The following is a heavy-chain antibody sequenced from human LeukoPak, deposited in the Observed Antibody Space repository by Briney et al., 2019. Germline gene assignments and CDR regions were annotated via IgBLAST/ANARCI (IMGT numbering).Heavy chain of an antibody. J-gene: IGHJ5*01. V-gene: IGHV4-39*01. CDR3: VRHDGRGGATMGAFDS. CDR1: AAAFISSSHH. D-gene: IGHD5-12*01. Sequence: SETLSLTCTVSAAAFISSSHHWGWIRQSPGKGLEWIGTVYYGRTTYYNPSLDGRVTISLDTSANHFSLQLNSVTAADTAVYYCVRHDGRGGATMGAFDSWGQGSLVTVSS. CDR2: VYYGRTT.